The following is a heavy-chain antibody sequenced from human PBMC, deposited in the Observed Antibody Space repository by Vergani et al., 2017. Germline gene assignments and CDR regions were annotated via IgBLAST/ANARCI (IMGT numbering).Heavy chain of an antibody. J-gene: IGHJ3*02. V-gene: IGHV1-69*01. CDR2: IIPIFGTA. Sequence: QVQLVQSGAEVKKPGSSVKVSCKASGGTFSSYAISWVRQAPGQGLEWMGGIIPIFGTANYAQKFQGRVTITADESTSAAYMELSSLRSEDTAVYYCAIDLGILLPTPASDDAFDIWGQGTMVTVSS. CDR1: GGTFSSYA. D-gene: IGHD3-9*01. CDR3: AIDLGILLPTPASDDAFDI.